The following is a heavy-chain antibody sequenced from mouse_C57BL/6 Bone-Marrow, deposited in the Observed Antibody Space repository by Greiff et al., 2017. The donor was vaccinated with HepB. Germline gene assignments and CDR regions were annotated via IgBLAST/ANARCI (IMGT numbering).Heavy chain of an antibody. Sequence: DVKLVESEGGLVQPGSSMKLSCTASGFTFSDYYMAWVRQVPEKGLEWVANINYDGSSTYYLDSLKSRFIISRDNAKNILYLQMSSLKSEDTATYYCARDERGLGGGYFDVWGTGTTVTVSS. CDR2: INYDGSST. D-gene: IGHD3-3*01. J-gene: IGHJ1*03. CDR3: ARDERGLGGGYFDV. CDR1: GFTFSDYY. V-gene: IGHV5-16*01.